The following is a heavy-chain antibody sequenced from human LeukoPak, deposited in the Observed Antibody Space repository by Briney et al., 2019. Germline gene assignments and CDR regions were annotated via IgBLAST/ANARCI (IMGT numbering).Heavy chain of an antibody. V-gene: IGHV4-31*03. CDR3: ARDRGDYSGDPGYFDY. CDR1: GGSVSSDTGGYY. J-gene: IGHJ4*02. D-gene: IGHD4-23*01. Sequence: PSETLSLTCSVSGGSVSSDTGGYYWTWIRQRPGKGLEWIGNIHSDGTPSYNPSLRGRVSISRDRSKNQFSLRLTSVTAGDTAFYYYARDRGDYSGDPGYFDYWGQGPLVTVSS. CDR2: IHSDGTP.